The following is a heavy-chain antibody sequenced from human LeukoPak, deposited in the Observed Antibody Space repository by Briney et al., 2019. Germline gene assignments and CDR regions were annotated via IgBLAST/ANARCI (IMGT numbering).Heavy chain of an antibody. J-gene: IGHJ4*02. V-gene: IGHV3-23*01. CDR1: GFTFSSYA. D-gene: IGHD3-3*01. CDR3: AKGSSHYYDFWIGYSHYFDY. Sequence: SGGSLRLSCAASGFTFSSYAMSWVRQAPGKGLEWVSAISGSGGSTYYAASVKGRFTISRDNSKNTLYLQMNSLRAEDTAVYYCAKGSSHYYDFWIGYSHYFDYWGQGTLVTVSS. CDR2: ISGSGGST.